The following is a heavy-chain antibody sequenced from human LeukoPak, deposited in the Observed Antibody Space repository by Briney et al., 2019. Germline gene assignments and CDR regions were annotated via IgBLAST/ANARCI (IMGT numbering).Heavy chain of an antibody. Sequence: GGSLRLSCAASGFTFSSYAMNWVRQAPGKGLEWVSGISDRGGTTYYAASVEGRFTISRDNSKNTLYLQMNNLRAEDTAVYYCAKVTSGGSCYQSDYWGQGTLVTVSS. CDR1: GFTFSSYA. CDR3: AKVTSGGSCYQSDY. CDR2: ISDRGGTT. V-gene: IGHV3-23*01. J-gene: IGHJ4*02. D-gene: IGHD2-15*01.